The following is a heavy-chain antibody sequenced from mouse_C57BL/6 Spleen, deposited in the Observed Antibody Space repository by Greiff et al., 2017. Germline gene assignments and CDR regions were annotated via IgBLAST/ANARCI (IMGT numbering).Heavy chain of an antibody. CDR3: TTGYYGSSYSYFDV. CDR2: IDPENGDT. CDR1: GFNIKDDY. J-gene: IGHJ1*03. V-gene: IGHV14-4*01. Sequence: VQLKQSGAELVRPGASVKLSCTASGFNIKDDYMHWVKQRPEQGLEWIGWIDPENGDTEYASKFQGKATITADTSSNTAYLQLSSLTSEDTAVYYCTTGYYGSSYSYFDVWGTGTTVTVSS. D-gene: IGHD1-1*01.